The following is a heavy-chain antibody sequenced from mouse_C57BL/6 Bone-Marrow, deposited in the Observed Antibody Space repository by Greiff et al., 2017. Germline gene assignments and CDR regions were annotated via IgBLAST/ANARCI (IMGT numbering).Heavy chain of an antibody. V-gene: IGHV1-81*01. CDR3: AGGFYWYFDF. J-gene: IGHJ1*03. CDR1: GYTFTGYG. Sequence: QVQLQQSGAELARPGASVKLSCKASGYTFTGYGISWVEKRTGQGLEWIGENHTRSGNTYYNEKIKGKATLTADKSSSTAYMELRSLTSEDSAVYFCAGGFYWYFDFWGTGTTVTVSS. D-gene: IGHD1-1*02. CDR2: NHTRSGNT.